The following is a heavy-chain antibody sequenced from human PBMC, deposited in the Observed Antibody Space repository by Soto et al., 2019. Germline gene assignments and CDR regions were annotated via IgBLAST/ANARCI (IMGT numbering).Heavy chain of an antibody. Sequence: ASVKVSCKASGDTFSSYAISWVRQAPGQGLEWMGGIIPILGIANYAQKFQGRVTITADKSTSTAYMELSSLRSEDTAVYYCARDDSYYGSGSYGGDYGMDVWGQGTTVTVSS. CDR3: ARDDSYYGSGSYGGDYGMDV. CDR2: IIPILGIA. J-gene: IGHJ6*02. V-gene: IGHV1-69*10. D-gene: IGHD3-10*01. CDR1: GDTFSSYA.